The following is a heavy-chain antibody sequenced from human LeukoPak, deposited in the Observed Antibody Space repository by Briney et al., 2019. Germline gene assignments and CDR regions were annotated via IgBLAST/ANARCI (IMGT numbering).Heavy chain of an antibody. CDR1: GHTFTSYG. D-gene: IGHD1-26*01. CDR2: ISADNVNT. J-gene: IGHJ3*02. V-gene: IGHV1-18*01. CDR3: ARDRANSGSYWRPSDAFDI. Sequence: ASVKVSCKASGHTFTSYGINWVRQAPGQGLEWMGWISADNVNTNYAQKYQGRVTMTTDTSTNTAYMELRSLSSDDTAVYYCARDRANSGSYWRPSDAFDIWGQGTMVTVSS.